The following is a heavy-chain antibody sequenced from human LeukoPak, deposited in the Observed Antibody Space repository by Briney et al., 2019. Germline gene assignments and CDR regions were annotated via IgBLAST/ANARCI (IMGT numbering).Heavy chain of an antibody. CDR3: ARALGTPRGVVPAAMRLFNWFDP. J-gene: IGHJ5*02. CDR1: GFTVSSNY. V-gene: IGHV3-53*04. D-gene: IGHD2-2*01. Sequence: GGSLRLSCAASGFTVSSNYMTWVRQAPGKGLEWVSLIYSAGGTYYTDSVKGRFTISRHSSKNTLYLQMNSLRGEDTAVYYCARALGTPRGVVPAAMRLFNWFDPWGQGTLVTVPS. CDR2: IYSAGGT.